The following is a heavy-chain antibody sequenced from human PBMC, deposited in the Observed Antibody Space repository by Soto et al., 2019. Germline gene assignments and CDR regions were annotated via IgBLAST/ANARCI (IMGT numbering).Heavy chain of an antibody. J-gene: IGHJ5*02. Sequence: GGSLRLSCAASGFTFSSYGMHWVHQAPGKGLEWVAVILYDGSNKYYADSVKGRFTISRDNSKNTLYLQMNSLRAEDTAVYYCAKDWEYCSGGSCYLSGFDPWGQGTLVTVSS. CDR1: GFTFSSYG. V-gene: IGHV3-30*18. D-gene: IGHD2-15*01. CDR2: ILYDGSNK. CDR3: AKDWEYCSGGSCYLSGFDP.